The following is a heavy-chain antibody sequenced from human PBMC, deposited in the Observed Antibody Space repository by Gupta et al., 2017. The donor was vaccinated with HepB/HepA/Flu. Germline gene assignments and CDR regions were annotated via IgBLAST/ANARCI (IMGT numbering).Heavy chain of an antibody. CDR3: ARGAAAAGPGQGQYYFDY. CDR2: IYPGDSDT. CDR1: GYSFTSYW. Sequence: EVQLVQSGAEVKKPGESLKISCKGSGYSFTSYWIGWVRQMPGKGLEWMGIIYPGDSDTRYSPSFQGQVTISADKSISTAYLQWSSLKASDTAMYYCARGAAAAGPGQGQYYFDYWGQGTLVTVSS. V-gene: IGHV5-51*01. J-gene: IGHJ4*02. D-gene: IGHD6-13*01.